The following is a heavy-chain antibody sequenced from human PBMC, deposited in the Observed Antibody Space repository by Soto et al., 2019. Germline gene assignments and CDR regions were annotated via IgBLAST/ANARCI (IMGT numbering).Heavy chain of an antibody. CDR1: GFTFSNYA. J-gene: IGHJ6*02. CDR3: AKYRGSGTYYNPLAYYYYDMDV. CDR2: ISAGGDST. V-gene: IGHV3-23*01. D-gene: IGHD3-10*01. Sequence: EVQLLESGGGLVQPGGSLRLSCAASGFTFSNYAMSWVRQAPGKGLEWVSVISAGGDSTYYADSVKGRFTIFRDNSKNTLYLQMNSLRAEDTAVYYCAKYRGSGTYYNPLAYYYYDMDVWGQGTTVTVSS.